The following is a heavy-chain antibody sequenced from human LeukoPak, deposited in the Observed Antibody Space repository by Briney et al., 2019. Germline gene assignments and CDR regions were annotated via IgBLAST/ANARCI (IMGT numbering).Heavy chain of an antibody. Sequence: GASLQISSKGSGYGFTNYWIGWGRRQPGKGREGRGVIYPSDADTRYSPSFEGQVTISADKSITNAYLYWSSLNASDTALYFCAGGLIRLMRTSPFDLWGQGTIVTVSS. D-gene: IGHD5-12*01. CDR3: AGGLIRLMRTSPFDL. CDR1: GYGFTNYW. CDR2: IYPSDADT. J-gene: IGHJ3*01. V-gene: IGHV5-51*01.